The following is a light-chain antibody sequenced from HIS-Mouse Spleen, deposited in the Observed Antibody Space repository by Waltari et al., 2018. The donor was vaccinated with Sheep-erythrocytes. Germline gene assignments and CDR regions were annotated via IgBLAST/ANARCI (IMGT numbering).Light chain of an antibody. J-gene: IGLJ3*02. CDR2: DVS. CDR1: SSDVGGYNY. Sequence: QSALTQPASVSGSPGQSITISCTGTSSDVGGYNYVSWYQQHPGKAPKLMIYDVSNRPSGVSNRFSGSQSGNTASLTIFGLQAEDEADYYCSSYTSSSTWVFGGGTKLTVL. V-gene: IGLV2-14*03. CDR3: SSYTSSSTWV.